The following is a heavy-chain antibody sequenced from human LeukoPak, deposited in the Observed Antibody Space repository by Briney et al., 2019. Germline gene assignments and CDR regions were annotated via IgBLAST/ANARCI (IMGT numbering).Heavy chain of an antibody. V-gene: IGHV3-74*01. Sequence: GGSLRLSCAASGFTFSNFWMLWVRQAPGRGRVWVSRITPDGGGADYMDSVKGRFTISRDNAKNTVYLQMNSLGADDMAVYYCARGVDWTTINELNYWGQGTLVTVSS. D-gene: IGHD3-10*01. CDR1: GFTFSNFW. J-gene: IGHJ4*02. CDR3: ARGVDWTTINELNY. CDR2: ITPDGGGA.